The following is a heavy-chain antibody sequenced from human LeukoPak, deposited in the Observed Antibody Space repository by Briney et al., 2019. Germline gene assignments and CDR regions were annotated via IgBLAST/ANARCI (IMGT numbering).Heavy chain of an antibody. CDR2: IYSDNT. Sequence: GGSLRLSRTVSGFTVRSNSMSWVRQAPGKGLEWVSFIYSDNTHYSDSVKGRFTISRDNSKNTLYLQMNSLRAEDTAVYYCAKDVYYYDSSGYLSLDYWGQGTLVTVSS. CDR1: GFTVRSNS. J-gene: IGHJ4*02. CDR3: AKDVYYYDSSGYLSLDY. D-gene: IGHD3-22*01. V-gene: IGHV3-53*01.